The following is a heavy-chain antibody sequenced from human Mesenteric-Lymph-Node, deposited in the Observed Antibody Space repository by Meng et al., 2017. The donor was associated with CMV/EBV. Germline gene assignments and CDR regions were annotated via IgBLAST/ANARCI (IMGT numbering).Heavy chain of an antibody. V-gene: IGHV4-31*03. J-gene: IGHJ4*02. Sequence: LSLTCTVSGGSISSGGYDWSWIRQHPGKGQEWIGYIYYSGSTYYNPSLKSRVTISVDTSKNQFSLKLSSVTAADTAVYYCAPFWSGLWGQGTLVTVSS. D-gene: IGHD3-3*01. CDR1: GGSISSGGYD. CDR3: APFWSGL. CDR2: IYYSGST.